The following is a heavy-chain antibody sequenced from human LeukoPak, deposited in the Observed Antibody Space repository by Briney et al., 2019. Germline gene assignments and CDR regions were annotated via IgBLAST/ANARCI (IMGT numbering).Heavy chain of an antibody. J-gene: IGHJ4*02. Sequence: QSGGSLRLSCAASGFTLSSYAMSWVRQAPGKGLEWVSAISGSGGSTYYADSVKGRFTISRDNSKNTLYLQMNSLRAEDTAVYYCANHGYCSSTSCSGFDYWGQGTLVTVSS. CDR2: ISGSGGST. CDR1: GFTLSSYA. D-gene: IGHD2-2*01. CDR3: ANHGYCSSTSCSGFDY. V-gene: IGHV3-23*01.